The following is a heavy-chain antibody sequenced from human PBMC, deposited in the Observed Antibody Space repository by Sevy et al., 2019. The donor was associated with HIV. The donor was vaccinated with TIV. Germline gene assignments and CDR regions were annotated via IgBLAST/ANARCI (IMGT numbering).Heavy chain of an antibody. D-gene: IGHD2-8*01. CDR1: GFAFYDYS. Sequence: GRSLRLSCAASGFAFYDYSMSWIRQAPGKGLEWVATLSFGCGKINYADSVKGRFTISRDNSKNSFYLQMDNLTVEDTALYYCAREGCTRPHDYWGQGTRVTVSS. J-gene: IGHJ4*02. V-gene: IGHV3-23*01. CDR3: AREGCTRPHDY. CDR2: LSFGCGKI.